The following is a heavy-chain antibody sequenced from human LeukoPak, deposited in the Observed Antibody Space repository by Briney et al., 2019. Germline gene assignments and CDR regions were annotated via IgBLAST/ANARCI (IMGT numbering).Heavy chain of an antibody. CDR1: GYTFTSYG. CDR3: ARGRRSGSYYNWFDP. V-gene: IGHV1-18*01. D-gene: IGHD1-26*01. CDR2: ISAYNGNT. J-gene: IGHJ5*02. Sequence: ASVKVSCKASGYTFTSYGISWVRQAPGQGLEWMGWISAYNGNTNYAQKLQGRVTMTTDTSTSTAYMELRSLRSDDTAAYYCARGRRSGSYYNWFDPWGQGTLVTVSS.